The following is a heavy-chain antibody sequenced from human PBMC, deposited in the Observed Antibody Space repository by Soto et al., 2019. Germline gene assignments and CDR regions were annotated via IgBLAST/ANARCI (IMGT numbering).Heavy chain of an antibody. CDR1: GFTFSSYA. D-gene: IGHD3-3*02. Sequence: GGSLRLSCAASGFTFSSYAMHWVRQAPGKGLEWVAVISYDGSNKYYADSVKGRFTISRDNSKNTLYLQMNSLRAEDTAVYYCARDPLAPYYFDYWGQGTPVTVTS. V-gene: IGHV3-30-3*01. CDR3: ARDPLAPYYFDY. J-gene: IGHJ4*02. CDR2: ISYDGSNK.